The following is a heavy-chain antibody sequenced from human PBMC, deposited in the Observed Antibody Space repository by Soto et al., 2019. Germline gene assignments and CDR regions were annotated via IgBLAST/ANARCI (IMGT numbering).Heavy chain of an antibody. CDR2: ISGSGGST. J-gene: IGHJ4*02. Sequence: GGSLRLSSAASGFTFSSYAMNWVRQAPGKGLEWVSVISGSGGSTYYADSVKGRFTISRDNSKNTLYLQMNSLRAEDTAVYYCAKRATGTYFDYWGQGTLVTVSS. V-gene: IGHV3-23*01. CDR3: AKRATGTYFDY. D-gene: IGHD1-1*01. CDR1: GFTFSSYA.